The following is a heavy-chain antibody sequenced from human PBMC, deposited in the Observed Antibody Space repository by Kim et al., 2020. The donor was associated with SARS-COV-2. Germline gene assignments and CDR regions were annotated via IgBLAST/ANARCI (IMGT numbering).Heavy chain of an antibody. CDR2: ISWDGGST. Sequence: GGSLRLSCAASGFTFDDYTMHWVRQAPGKGLEWVSLISWDGGSTYYADSVKGRFTISRDNSKNSLYLQMNSLRTEDTALYYCAKDKGLRLLGRWLQRSYFDYWGQGTLVTVSS. V-gene: IGHV3-43*01. CDR3: AKDKGLRLLGRWLQRSYFDY. J-gene: IGHJ4*02. CDR1: GFTFDDYT. D-gene: IGHD2-21*01.